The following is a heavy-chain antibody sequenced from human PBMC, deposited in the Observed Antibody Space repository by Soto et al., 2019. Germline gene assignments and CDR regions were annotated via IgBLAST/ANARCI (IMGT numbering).Heavy chain of an antibody. Sequence: EVQLLESGVGLIQPGGSLRLSCAASGFTFSSYAMSWVRQAPGKGLAWVSAISGSAGSTYYADSVKGRFTISRDNSKNTLYLPMNSLRAEDTALFYCTKDLWPYLPAGGEFDSWGQGTLVTVSS. D-gene: IGHD3-16*01. CDR2: ISGSAGST. CDR1: GFTFSSYA. J-gene: IGHJ4*02. CDR3: TKDLWPYLPAGGEFDS. V-gene: IGHV3-23*01.